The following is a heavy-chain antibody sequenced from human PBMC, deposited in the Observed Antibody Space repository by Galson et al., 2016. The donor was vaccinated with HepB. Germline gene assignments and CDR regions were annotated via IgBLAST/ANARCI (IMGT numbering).Heavy chain of an antibody. Sequence: SVKVSCKASGFTFTSSAVQWVRQARGQRLEWMGWIVVGRGNTHYAQKFQERVTITRDLYTTTVYMELSSLRSDDTAMYYCAADAYGDFYFGYWGQGTLVTVSS. CDR3: AADAYGDFYFGY. V-gene: IGHV1-58*01. J-gene: IGHJ4*02. CDR2: IVVGRGNT. CDR1: GFTFTSSA. D-gene: IGHD4-17*01.